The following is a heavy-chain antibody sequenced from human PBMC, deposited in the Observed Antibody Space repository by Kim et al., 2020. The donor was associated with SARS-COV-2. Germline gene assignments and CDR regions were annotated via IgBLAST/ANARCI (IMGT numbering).Heavy chain of an antibody. D-gene: IGHD5-18*01. Sequence: SETLSLTCTVSGGSISSSSYYWGWIRQPPGKGLEWIGSIYYSGSTYYNPSLKSRVTISVDTSKNQFSLKLSSVTAADTAVYYCARHSSPTAMATEVDYWGQGTLVTVSS. J-gene: IGHJ4*02. CDR1: GGSISSSSYY. CDR2: IYYSGST. CDR3: ARHSSPTAMATEVDY. V-gene: IGHV4-39*01.